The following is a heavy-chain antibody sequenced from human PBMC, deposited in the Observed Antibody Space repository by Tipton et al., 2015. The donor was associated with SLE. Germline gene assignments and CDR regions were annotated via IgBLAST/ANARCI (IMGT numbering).Heavy chain of an antibody. CDR2: IYHSGST. D-gene: IGHD3-22*01. J-gene: IGHJ4*02. CDR1: GGSISSSSYY. Sequence: TLSLTCTVSGGSISSSSYYWGWIRQPPGKGLEWIGSIYHSGSTYYNPSLKSRVTISVDTSKNQFSLKLSSVTAADTAVYYCAREGYYDSSGYPLGWGQGTLVTVSS. V-gene: IGHV4-39*07. CDR3: AREGYYDSSGYPLG.